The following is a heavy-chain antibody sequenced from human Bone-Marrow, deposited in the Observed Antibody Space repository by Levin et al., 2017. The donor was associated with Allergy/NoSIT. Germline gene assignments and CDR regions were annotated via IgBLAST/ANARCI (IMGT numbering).Heavy chain of an antibody. J-gene: IGHJ6*02. V-gene: IGHV3-33*01. CDR2: IWYDGSNK. Sequence: GESLKISCAASGFTFSSYGMHWVRQAPGKGLEWVAVIWYDGSNKYYADSVKGRFTISRDNSKNTLYLQMNSLRAEDTAVYYCARDPSGIAAAGTPLPTWKYGMDVWGQGTTVTVSS. D-gene: IGHD6-13*01. CDR3: ARDPSGIAAAGTPLPTWKYGMDV. CDR1: GFTFSSYG.